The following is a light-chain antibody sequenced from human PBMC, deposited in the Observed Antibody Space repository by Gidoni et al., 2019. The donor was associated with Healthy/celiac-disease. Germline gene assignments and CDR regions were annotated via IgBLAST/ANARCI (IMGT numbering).Light chain of an antibody. V-gene: IGKV3-15*01. CDR2: GAS. CDR3: QQYNNWPIT. CDR1: QSVSSY. J-gene: IGKJ5*01. Sequence: EILMTQSPATLSVSRGDRATLSCRASQSVSSYLAWYQQKPGNAPRLLIYGASTRDTGIPARFSGSGSGTEFTLTISSLQSEDFAVYYCQQYNNWPITCGQGTRLEMK.